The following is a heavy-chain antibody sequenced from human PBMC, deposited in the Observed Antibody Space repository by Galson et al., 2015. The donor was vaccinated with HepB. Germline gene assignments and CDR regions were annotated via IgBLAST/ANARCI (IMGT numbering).Heavy chain of an antibody. CDR1: GFTFSSYG. CDR3: AKDSQWQYYYGSGSSDYYYYYTDV. Sequence: SLRLSCAASGFTFSSYGMHWVRQAPGKGLGWVAVISYDGSNKYYADSVKGRFTISRDNSKNTLYLQMNSLRAEDTAVYYCAKDSQWQYYYGSGSSDYYYYYTDVWGKGTTVTVSS. CDR2: ISYDGSNK. D-gene: IGHD3-10*01. J-gene: IGHJ6*03. V-gene: IGHV3-30*18.